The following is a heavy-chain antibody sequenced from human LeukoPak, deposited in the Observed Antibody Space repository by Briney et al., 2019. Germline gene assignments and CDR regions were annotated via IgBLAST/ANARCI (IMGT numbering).Heavy chain of an antibody. CDR2: IYYSGST. Sequence: SETLSLTCTVSGVSISSSNSCWGWIRQPPGKGLEWIGSIYYSGSTYYNPSLKSRVTISVDTSKNQFSLKLSSVTAADTAVYYCARDPGLTNYYDSSGYYFVIAFDIWGQGTMVTVSS. V-gene: IGHV4-39*07. D-gene: IGHD3-22*01. J-gene: IGHJ3*02. CDR1: GVSISSSNSC. CDR3: ARDPGLTNYYDSSGYYFVIAFDI.